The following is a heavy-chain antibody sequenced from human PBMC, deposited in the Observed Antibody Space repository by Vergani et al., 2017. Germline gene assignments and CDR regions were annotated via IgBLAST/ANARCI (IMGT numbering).Heavy chain of an antibody. CDR2: FDPEDGET. CDR3: ASHSQAQNPRYYYYYYMDV. Sequence: QVQLVQSGAEVKKPGASVKVSCKVSGHTLTELSMHWVRQAPGKGLEWMGGFDPEDGETIYAQKFQGRVTMTEDTSTDTAYMELSSLRSEDTAVYYCASHSQAQNPRYYYYYYMDVWGKGTTVTVSS. V-gene: IGHV1-24*01. D-gene: IGHD2-15*01. J-gene: IGHJ6*03. CDR1: GHTLTELS.